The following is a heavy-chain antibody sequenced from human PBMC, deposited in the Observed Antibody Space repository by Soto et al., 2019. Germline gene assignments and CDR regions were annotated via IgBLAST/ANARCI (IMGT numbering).Heavy chain of an antibody. V-gene: IGHV1-3*01. D-gene: IGHD6-13*01. Sequence: QVPLVQSGAEVKKPGASVKVSCKASGYTFTSYAMHWVRQAPGQRLEWMGWINAGNGNTKYSQKFQGRVTITRDTSASTAYMELSSLRSEDTAVYYCARDKVAAAGHFDYWGQGTLVTVSS. CDR1: GYTFTSYA. J-gene: IGHJ4*02. CDR2: INAGNGNT. CDR3: ARDKVAAAGHFDY.